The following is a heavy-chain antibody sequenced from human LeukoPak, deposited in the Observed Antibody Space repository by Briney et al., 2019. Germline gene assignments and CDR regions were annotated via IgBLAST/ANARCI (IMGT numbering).Heavy chain of an antibody. D-gene: IGHD3-10*01. CDR1: GGSISSGGYY. J-gene: IGHJ4*02. CDR3: ARGGNYYGSGSYYEYFDY. Sequence: SQTLSLTCTVSGGSISSGGYYWSWIRQHPGEGLEWIGYIYYSGSTYYNPSLKSRVTISVDTSKNQFSLKLSSVTAADTAVYYCARGGNYYGSGSYYEYFDYWGQGTLVTVSS. CDR2: IYYSGST. V-gene: IGHV4-31*03.